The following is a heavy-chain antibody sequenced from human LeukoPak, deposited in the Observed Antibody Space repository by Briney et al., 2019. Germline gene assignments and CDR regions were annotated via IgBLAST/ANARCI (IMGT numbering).Heavy chain of an antibody. V-gene: IGHV3-23*01. J-gene: IGHJ4*02. Sequence: GGSLRLSCAASGFTFSSYAMSWVRQPPGKGLEWVSAISGSGGSTYYTDSVKGRFTISRDNSKNTLYLQMNSLRAEDTAVYYCAKLKYSSGYFDYWGQGTLVTVSS. CDR2: ISGSGGST. CDR3: AKLKYSSGYFDY. D-gene: IGHD3-22*01. CDR1: GFTFSSYA.